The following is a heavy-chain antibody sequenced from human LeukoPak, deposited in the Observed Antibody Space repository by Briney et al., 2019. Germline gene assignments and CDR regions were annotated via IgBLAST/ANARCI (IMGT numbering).Heavy chain of an antibody. CDR2: ISSSSSYT. V-gene: IGHV3-11*06. J-gene: IGHJ4*02. CDR1: GFTFSDYY. Sequence: GGSLRLSCAASGFTFSDYYMSWLRQAPGKGLEWVSCISSSSSYTNYADSVKGRFTISRDNAKNSLYLQMNSLRAEDTAVYYCASMGGRLRYFDWLLPFDYWGQGTLVTVSS. CDR3: ASMGGRLRYFDWLLPFDY. D-gene: IGHD3-9*01.